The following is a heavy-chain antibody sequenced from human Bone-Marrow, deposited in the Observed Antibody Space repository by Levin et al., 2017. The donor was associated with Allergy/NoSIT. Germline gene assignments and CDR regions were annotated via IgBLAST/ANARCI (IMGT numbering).Heavy chain of an antibody. V-gene: IGHV5-51*01. CDR1: GYSFTSYW. CDR2: IYPGDSDT. CDR3: ARLWGSRTAGKGAFDY. J-gene: IGHJ4*02. D-gene: IGHD6-13*01. Sequence: GESLKISCQGSGYSFTSYWIGWVRQMPGKGLEWMGIIYPGDSDTRYSPSFQGQVTISADKSISTAYLQWSSLKASDTAMYYCARLWGSRTAGKGAFDYWGQGTLVTVSS.